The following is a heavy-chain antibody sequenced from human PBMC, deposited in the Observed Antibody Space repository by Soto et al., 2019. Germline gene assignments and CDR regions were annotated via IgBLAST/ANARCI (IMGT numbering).Heavy chain of an antibody. V-gene: IGHV3-23*01. D-gene: IGHD2-15*01. CDR1: GFTFSGYA. J-gene: IGHJ4*02. Sequence: EVQLLESGGGSVQPGGSLRLSCAASGFTFSGYAMSWVRQAPGKGLEWVSTIGTSTSNSYYPDSVKGRFTISRDNSKNTLYLQMNSLRAEDTAVYYCAKRAVVGAARYFDYWGLGTLVTVSS. CDR2: IGTSTSNS. CDR3: AKRAVVGAARYFDY.